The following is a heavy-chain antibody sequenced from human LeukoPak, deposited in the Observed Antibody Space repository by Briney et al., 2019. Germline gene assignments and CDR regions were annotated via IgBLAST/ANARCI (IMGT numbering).Heavy chain of an antibody. CDR1: GFTFSGSA. CDR2: IRSKANHYAT. V-gene: IGHV3-73*01. Sequence: AGGSLRLSCAASGFTFSGSAMHWVRQASGKGLEWVGRIRSKANHYATAYAASVKGRFTVSRDDSKNTAYLQMNSLKTEDTAVYYCARGSRPMIVVVTHYYYYMDVWGKGTTVTISS. J-gene: IGHJ6*03. CDR3: ARGSRPMIVVVTHYYYYMDV. D-gene: IGHD3-22*01.